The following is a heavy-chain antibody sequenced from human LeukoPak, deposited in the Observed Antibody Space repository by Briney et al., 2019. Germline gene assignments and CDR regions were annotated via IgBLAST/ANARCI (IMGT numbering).Heavy chain of an antibody. CDR3: ARTMTPVSIAQQYSWFDP. D-gene: IGHD4-17*01. V-gene: IGHV4-38-2*01. CDR2: SYHSGST. J-gene: IGHJ5*02. CDR1: GYSFSSYCY. Sequence: ADPLTLTCAVSGYSFSSYCYLGWLRPPPGEGLGFIGSSYHSGSTDYNSSVKRRVTISRDTSKYQFSVKLHSVTGGDTGVYYCARTMTPVSIAQQYSWFDPWGQGTLVTVSS.